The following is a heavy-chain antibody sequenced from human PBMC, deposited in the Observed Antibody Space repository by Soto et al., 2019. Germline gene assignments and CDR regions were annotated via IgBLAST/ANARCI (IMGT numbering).Heavy chain of an antibody. V-gene: IGHV3-7*01. CDR3: ARSLLFYSSSSRGPPY. CDR1: GFTFGTYW. D-gene: IGHD6-6*01. Sequence: AGGSLRLSCDASGFTFGTYWMTWVRQAPGKGLEWVANTNQGGSETYYVDSVKGRFTISRDNAKNSLYLQMNSLRAEDTAIYYCARSLLFYSSSSRGPPYCGQGTLVTVSS. CDR2: TNQGGSET. J-gene: IGHJ4*02.